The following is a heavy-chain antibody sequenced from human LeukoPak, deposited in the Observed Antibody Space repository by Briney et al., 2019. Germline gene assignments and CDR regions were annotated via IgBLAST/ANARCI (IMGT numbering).Heavy chain of an antibody. J-gene: IGHJ3*01. D-gene: IGHD1-14*01. CDR3: IVVVEPPDSDGFDV. CDR2: INADGSTT. V-gene: IGHV3-74*01. Sequence: GGSLRLSCAASGFTFGNSWVHWVRQAPGKGLVWVSLINADGSTTSYADSVKGRFTISRGNARNTLSLEMNSLTIEDTAVYYCIVVVEPPDSDGFDVWGQGTTVTVSS. CDR1: GFTFGNSW.